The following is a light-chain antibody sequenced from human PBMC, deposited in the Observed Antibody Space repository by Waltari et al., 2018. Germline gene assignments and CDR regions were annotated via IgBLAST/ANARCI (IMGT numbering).Light chain of an antibody. CDR3: QAWDSGVI. CDR1: KLGDKY. J-gene: IGLJ2*01. CDR2: QDN. V-gene: IGLV3-1*01. Sequence: CSGDKLGDKYVCWYQQRPGQSPVLLVFQDNKRPSGIPERFSGSNSGNTATLTISGTQAMDEADYYCQAWDSGVIFGGGTKLTVL.